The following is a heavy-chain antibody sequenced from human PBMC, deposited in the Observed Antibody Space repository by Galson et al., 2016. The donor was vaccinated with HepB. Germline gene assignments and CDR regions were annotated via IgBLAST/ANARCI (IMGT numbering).Heavy chain of an antibody. Sequence: PALVKPTQTLTLTCTFSGFSLTTTEMRVTWIRQPPGKALEWLARIDWDDDKYYSTSLKTRLTVSKDTSKNQVVFTMTNMDPADTATYYCARMIGSIGTRNLDYWGQGILITVSS. CDR1: GFSLTTTEMR. D-gene: IGHD1-14*01. CDR2: IDWDDDK. CDR3: ARMIGSIGTRNLDY. J-gene: IGHJ4*02. V-gene: IGHV2-70*04.